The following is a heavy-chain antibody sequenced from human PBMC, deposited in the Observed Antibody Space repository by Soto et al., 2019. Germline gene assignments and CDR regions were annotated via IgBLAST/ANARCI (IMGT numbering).Heavy chain of an antibody. CDR3: GAYYYDSSGPRAGGDY. D-gene: IGHD3-22*01. CDR1: GGSISSSNW. CDR2: IYHSGST. J-gene: IGHJ4*02. V-gene: IGHV4-4*02. Sequence: SETLSLTCAVDGGSISSSNWSSSVRQAPGKWLEWIGEIYHSGSTNCNRSLKRRVTISVEKSKNQFSLKLSSVTAADTAVYYCGAYYYDSSGPRAGGDYWGQGTLVTVS.